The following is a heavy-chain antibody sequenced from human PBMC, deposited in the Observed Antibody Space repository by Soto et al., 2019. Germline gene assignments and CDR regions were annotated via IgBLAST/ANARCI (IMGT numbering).Heavy chain of an antibody. CDR1: GFSLSTSVVG. CDR3: AFNDWHDAFDI. CDR2: IYWDDDK. Sequence: QITLKESGPTLVKPTQTLTLTCTFSGFSLSTSVVGVGWIRQPPGKALEWLALIYWDDDKRYSPSLKSRLTITKDISKNQWVLTMTNIDHVDSASYYCAFNDWHDAFDIWVQGKMDYVSS. D-gene: IGHD1-1*01. J-gene: IGHJ3*02. V-gene: IGHV2-5*02.